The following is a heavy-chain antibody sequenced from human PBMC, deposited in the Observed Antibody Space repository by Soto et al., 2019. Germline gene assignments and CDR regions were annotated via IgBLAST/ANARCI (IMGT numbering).Heavy chain of an antibody. D-gene: IGHD3-16*01. CDR1: EFTFNSYW. CDR2: LNSDGSSK. CDR3: ARGLKNYYAMDV. V-gene: IGHV3-74*01. Sequence: EVQLVESGGGLVQPGGSLRLSCAASEFTFNSYWMHWVRQAPGKGLVWVSRLNSDGSSKYYGDSMKGRFTISRDNAENTVYLQMNSLRDEDTAVYFCARGLKNYYAMDVWGQGTTVTVSS. J-gene: IGHJ6*02.